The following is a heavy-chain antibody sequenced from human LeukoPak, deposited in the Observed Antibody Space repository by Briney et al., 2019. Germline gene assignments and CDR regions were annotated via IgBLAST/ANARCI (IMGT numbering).Heavy chain of an antibody. V-gene: IGHV1-2*02. CDR3: AREGLYSSGWYSFDY. CDR1: GYTFTGYY. J-gene: IGHJ4*02. D-gene: IGHD6-19*01. CDR2: INPNSGGT. Sequence: GESLKISCKGSGYTFTGYYMHWVRQAPGQGLGWMGWINPNSGGTNYAQKFQGRVTMTRDTSISTAYMELSRLRSDDTAVYYRAREGLYSSGWYSFDYWGQGTLVTVSS.